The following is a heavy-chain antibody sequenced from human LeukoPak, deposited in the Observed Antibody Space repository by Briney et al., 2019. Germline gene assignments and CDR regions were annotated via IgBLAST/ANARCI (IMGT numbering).Heavy chain of an antibody. J-gene: IGHJ4*02. D-gene: IGHD6-19*01. CDR2: IYYSGST. CDR3: ARRVAVAAQRMYYFDY. Sequence: PSETLSLTCTVSGGSISSSSYYWGWIRQPPGKGLEWIGSIYYSGSTYYNPSLKSRVTISVDTSKNQFSLKLSSVTAADTAVYYCARRVAVAAQRMYYFDYWGQGTLVTVSS. V-gene: IGHV4-39*01. CDR1: GGSISSSSYY.